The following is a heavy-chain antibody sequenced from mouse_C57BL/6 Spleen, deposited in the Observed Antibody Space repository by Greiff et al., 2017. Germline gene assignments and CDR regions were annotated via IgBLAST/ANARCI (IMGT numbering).Heavy chain of an antibody. CDR2: IYPGDGDT. V-gene: IGHV1-80*01. Sequence: VQLQQSGAELVKPGASVKISCKASGYAFSSYWMNWVKQRPGKGLEWIGQIYPGDGDTNYNGKFKGKATLTADKSSSTAYMQLSSLTSEDSAVYFCARHGSSSHIDYWGQGTTLTVSS. CDR3: ARHGSSSHIDY. D-gene: IGHD1-1*01. CDR1: GYAFSSYW. J-gene: IGHJ2*01.